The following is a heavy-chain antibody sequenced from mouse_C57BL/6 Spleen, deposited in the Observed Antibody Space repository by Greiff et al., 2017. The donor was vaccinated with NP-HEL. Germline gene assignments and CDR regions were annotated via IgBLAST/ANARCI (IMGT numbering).Heavy chain of an antibody. CDR3: ARRVGAMDY. Sequence: QVQLQQPGAELVKPGASVKLSCKASGYTFTSYWMQWVKQRPGQGLEWIGEIDPSDSYTNYNQKFKGKATLTVDTSSSTAYMQLSSLTSEDSAVYYCARRVGAMDYWGQGTSVTVSS. D-gene: IGHD1-1*02. CDR1: GYTFTSYW. V-gene: IGHV1-50*01. CDR2: IDPSDSYT. J-gene: IGHJ4*01.